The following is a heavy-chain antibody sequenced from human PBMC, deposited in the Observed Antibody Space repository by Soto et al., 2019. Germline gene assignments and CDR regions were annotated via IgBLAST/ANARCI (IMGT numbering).Heavy chain of an antibody. CDR1: GGSISSSSYY. Sequence: KPSETLSLTCTVSGGSISSSSYYWGWIRQPPGKGLEWIGSIYYSGSTYYNPSLKSRVTISVDTSKNQFSLKLSSVTAADTAVYYCARLKGVSSGYDYGFGGPYYFDYWGQGTLVTVSS. CDR2: IYYSGST. V-gene: IGHV4-39*01. D-gene: IGHD5-12*01. CDR3: ARLKGVSSGYDYGFGGPYYFDY. J-gene: IGHJ4*02.